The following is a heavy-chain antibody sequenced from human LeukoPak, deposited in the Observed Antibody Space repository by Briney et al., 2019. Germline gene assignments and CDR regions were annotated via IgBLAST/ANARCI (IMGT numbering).Heavy chain of an antibody. CDR1: GFTFSSYG. CDR3: AKDHGSGWYYFDY. CDR2: IWYDGSNK. V-gene: IGHV3-30*02. J-gene: IGHJ4*02. D-gene: IGHD6-19*01. Sequence: PGGSLRLSCAASGFTFSSYGMHWVRQAPGKGLEWVAVIWYDGSNKYCADSVKGRFTISRDNSKNTLYLQMNSLRAEDTALYYCAKDHGSGWYYFDYWGQGTLVTVSS.